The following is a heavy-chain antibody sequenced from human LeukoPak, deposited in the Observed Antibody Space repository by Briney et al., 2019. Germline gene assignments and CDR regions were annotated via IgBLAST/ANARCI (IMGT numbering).Heavy chain of an antibody. J-gene: IGHJ3*02. Sequence: PSETLSPTCGVYGGSLSGYYWSWIRQPPGKGLEWIGSIYYSGSTYYNPSLKSRVTISVDTSKNQFSLKLSSVTAADTAVYYCARLINDSSGYYFLAPGGAFDIWGQGTMVTVSS. D-gene: IGHD3-22*01. V-gene: IGHV4-34*01. CDR2: IYYSGST. CDR1: GGSLSGYY. CDR3: ARLINDSSGYYFLAPGGAFDI.